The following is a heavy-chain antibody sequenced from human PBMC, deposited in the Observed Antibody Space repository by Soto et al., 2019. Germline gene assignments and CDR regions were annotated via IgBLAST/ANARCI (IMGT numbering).Heavy chain of an antibody. Sequence: SVKVSCKASGGTFSSYAISWVRQAPGQGLEWMGGIIPIFGTANYAQKFQGRVTITADKSTSTAYMDLNSLRSDDTAVYYCARVRVIRGVVPSHFGLWGQGTQVTVSS. CDR2: IIPIFGTA. V-gene: IGHV1-69*06. CDR3: ARVRVIRGVVPSHFGL. D-gene: IGHD3-10*01. J-gene: IGHJ4*02. CDR1: GGTFSSYA.